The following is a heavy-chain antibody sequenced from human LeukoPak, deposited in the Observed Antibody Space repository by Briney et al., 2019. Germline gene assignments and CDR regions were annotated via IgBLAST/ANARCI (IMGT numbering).Heavy chain of an antibody. CDR2: ISGSGESK. Sequence: GGSLRLSCAAAGFTFSSYAMHWVRQVAGNGLEWVSGISGSGESKFYADSVKGRFTVSRDNSKNTLYLQMNSLRVEDTAVYYCARGGYNWDTDAGWFDPWGLGTLVTVSS. J-gene: IGHJ5*02. CDR3: ARGGYNWDTDAGWFDP. D-gene: IGHD1/OR15-1a*01. CDR1: GFTFSSYA. V-gene: IGHV3-23*01.